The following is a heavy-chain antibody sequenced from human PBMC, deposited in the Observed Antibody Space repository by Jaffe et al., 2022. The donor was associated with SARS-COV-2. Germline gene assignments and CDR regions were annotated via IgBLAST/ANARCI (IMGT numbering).Heavy chain of an antibody. D-gene: IGHD6-19*01. J-gene: IGHJ3*02. CDR1: GFTFDDYA. V-gene: IGHV3-9*01. Sequence: EVQLVESGGGLVQPGRSLRLSCAASGFTFDDYAMHWVRQAPGKGLEWVSGISWNSGSIGYADSVKGRFTISRDNAKNSLYLQMNSLRAEDTALYYCASRTGYSSGWYDAFDIWGQGTMVTVSS. CDR2: ISWNSGSI. CDR3: ASRTGYSSGWYDAFDI.